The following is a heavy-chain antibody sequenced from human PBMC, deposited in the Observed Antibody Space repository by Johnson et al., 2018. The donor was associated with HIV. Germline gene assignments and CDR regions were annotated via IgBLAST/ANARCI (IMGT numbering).Heavy chain of an antibody. Sequence: AASGFTFSDYYMSWIRQAPGKGLEWVSYISSIGNTIYYADSVKGRFTISRDNAKNSLYLQMNSLRAEDTAVYYCARALGLEVCAFDIWGQGTMVTVSS. CDR1: GFTFSDYY. CDR3: ARALGLEVCAFDI. J-gene: IGHJ3*02. D-gene: IGHD2-8*01. CDR2: ISSIGNTI. V-gene: IGHV3-11*01.